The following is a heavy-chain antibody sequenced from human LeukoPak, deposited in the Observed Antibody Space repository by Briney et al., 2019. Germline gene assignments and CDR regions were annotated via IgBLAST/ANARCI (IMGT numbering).Heavy chain of an antibody. V-gene: IGHV1-2*02. J-gene: IGHJ5*02. CDR1: GYTFTGYY. Sequence: ASVKVSCKASGYTFTGYYMHWVRQAPGQGLEWMGWINPNSGGTNYAQKFQGRVTMTRDTSISTAYMELSRLRSDDTAVYYCARDSHSYGVTGYNWFDPWGQGTLATVSS. D-gene: IGHD4-17*01. CDR2: INPNSGGT. CDR3: ARDSHSYGVTGYNWFDP.